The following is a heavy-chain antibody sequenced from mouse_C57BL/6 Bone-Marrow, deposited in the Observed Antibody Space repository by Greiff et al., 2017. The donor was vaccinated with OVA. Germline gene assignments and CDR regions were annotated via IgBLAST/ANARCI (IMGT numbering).Heavy chain of an antibody. CDR1: GFTFSDYY. Sequence: EVKLVESGGGLVQPGGSLKLSCAASGFTFSDYYMYWVRQTPEKRLEWVAYISNGGGSTYYPDTVKGRFTITRDNAKNTLYLQMSRLKSEDTAMDYCARRGYYTGFAYWGQGTLVTVSA. CDR3: ARRGYYTGFAY. J-gene: IGHJ3*01. V-gene: IGHV5-12*01. CDR2: ISNGGGST. D-gene: IGHD1-1*01.